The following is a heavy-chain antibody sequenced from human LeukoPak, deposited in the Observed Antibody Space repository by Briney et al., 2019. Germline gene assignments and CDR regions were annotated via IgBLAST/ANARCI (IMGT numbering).Heavy chain of an antibody. CDR2: IYTSGST. CDR3: AREGRLVNAFDI. Sequence: TSETLSLTCTVSGGSISSSSYYWGWIRQPAGKGLEWIGRIYTSGSTNYNPSLKSRVTMSVDTSKNQFSLKLSSVTAADTAVYYCAREGRLVNAFDIWGQGTMVTVSS. CDR1: GGSISSSSYY. J-gene: IGHJ3*02. V-gene: IGHV4-61*02. D-gene: IGHD3-9*01.